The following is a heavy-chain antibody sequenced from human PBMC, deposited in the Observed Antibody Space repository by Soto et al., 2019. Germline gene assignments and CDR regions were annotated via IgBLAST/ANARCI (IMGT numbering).Heavy chain of an antibody. CDR3: ARDVSPASSSLYLDAFDI. Sequence: EVQLVESGGGLVHPGGSLRLSCEASGFAFGSSWMTWVRQAPGKGLEWVANIRKDGSARSYSDSVTGRFTISRDNAKNSLYLQMDSLRAEDTGLYFCARDVSPASSSLYLDAFDIWGQGTMVTVSS. CDR2: IRKDGSAR. CDR1: GFAFGSSW. J-gene: IGHJ3*02. V-gene: IGHV3-7*05. D-gene: IGHD6-13*01.